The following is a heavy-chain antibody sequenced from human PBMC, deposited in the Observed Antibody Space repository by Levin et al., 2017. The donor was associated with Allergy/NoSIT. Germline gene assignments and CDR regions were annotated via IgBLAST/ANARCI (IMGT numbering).Heavy chain of an antibody. Sequence: GESLKISCAASGFTFSEYAMNWVRQAPGKGLEWLSYISDSSTVVYYADSVRGRFTVFRDNGRYSLSLQMKSLRDEDTAVYYCVRDRKAPDYWGQGVLVTVSS. V-gene: IGHV3-48*02. CDR3: VRDRKAPDY. CDR2: ISDSSTVV. CDR1: GFTFSEYA. J-gene: IGHJ4*02.